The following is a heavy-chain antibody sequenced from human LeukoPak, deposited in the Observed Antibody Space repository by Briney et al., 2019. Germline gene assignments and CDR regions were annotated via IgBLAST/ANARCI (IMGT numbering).Heavy chain of an antibody. CDR3: AKDPSRYSSSWNDF. Sequence: GGSLRLSCAASGFTFSSYGMHWVRRAPGKGLEWVAFIRYDGTNKYYAASVKGRFTISRDNSKNTLYLQMNSLRAEDTAVYYCAKDPSRYSSSWNDFWGQGTLVTASS. V-gene: IGHV3-30*02. CDR2: IRYDGTNK. J-gene: IGHJ4*02. D-gene: IGHD6-13*01. CDR1: GFTFSSYG.